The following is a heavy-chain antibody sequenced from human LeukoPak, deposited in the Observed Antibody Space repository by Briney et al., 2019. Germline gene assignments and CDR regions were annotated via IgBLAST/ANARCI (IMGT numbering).Heavy chain of an antibody. V-gene: IGHV4-4*07. J-gene: IGHJ6*03. CDR1: GGSISSYY. D-gene: IGHD2-15*01. Sequence: PSETLSLTCTVSGGSISSYYWSWIRQPAGKGLEWIGRIYTSGRTNYNPSLKSRVTMSVDTSKKQFSLKLSSVTAADTAVYYCARGPKGEWWQYYYYYYMDVWGKGTTVTISS. CDR3: ARGPKGEWWQYYYYYYMDV. CDR2: IYTSGRT.